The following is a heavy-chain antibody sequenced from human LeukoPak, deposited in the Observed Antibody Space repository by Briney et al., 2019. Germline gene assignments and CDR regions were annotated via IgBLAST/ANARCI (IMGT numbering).Heavy chain of an antibody. CDR2: IYYSGST. D-gene: IGHD3-22*01. J-gene: IGHJ3*02. CDR1: GGSISSSGYY. Sequence: PSETLSLTCTVSGGSISSSGYYWGWIRQPPGKGLEWIGSIYYSGSTYYNPSLKSRVTISVDTSKNQFSLKLSSVTAADTAVYYCAREGGGITMIPPPDAFDIWGQGTMVTVSS. CDR3: AREGGGITMIPPPDAFDI. V-gene: IGHV4-39*07.